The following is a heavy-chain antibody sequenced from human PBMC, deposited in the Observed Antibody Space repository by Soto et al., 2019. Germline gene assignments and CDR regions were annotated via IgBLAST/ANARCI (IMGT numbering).Heavy chain of an antibody. CDR3: ARVVVGPTNWFDP. V-gene: IGHV4-34*01. Sequence: PSETLSLTCAVYGGSFNAYYWSWIRQPPGKGLEWIGEINHSGSTHYNSALKSRVTISVDTSKNQFSLNLTSATAADTAVYYCARVVVGPTNWFDPWGQGTLVTVSS. D-gene: IGHD2-21*01. CDR1: GGSFNAYY. CDR2: INHSGST. J-gene: IGHJ5*02.